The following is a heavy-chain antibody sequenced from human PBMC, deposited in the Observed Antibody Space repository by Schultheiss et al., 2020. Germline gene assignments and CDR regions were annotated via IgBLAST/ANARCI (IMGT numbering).Heavy chain of an antibody. J-gene: IGHJ4*02. V-gene: IGHV4-59*08. CDR1: GGSISSYY. D-gene: IGHD3-9*01. CDR3: ARGYYDILTGYYDDY. Sequence: SATLSLTCTVSGGSISSYYWSWIRQPPGKGLEWIGYIYYSGSTNYNPSLKSRVTISVDTSKNQFSLKLSSVTAADTAVYYCARGYYDILTGYYDDYWGQGTLVTGSS. CDR2: IYYSGST.